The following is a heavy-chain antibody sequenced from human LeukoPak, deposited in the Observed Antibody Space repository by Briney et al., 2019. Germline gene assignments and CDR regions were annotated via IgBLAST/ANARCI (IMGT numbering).Heavy chain of an antibody. J-gene: IGHJ6*04. CDR2: IKQDRSEK. Sequence: PGGSLRLSCAASGFTFSNYWMNWVRQAPGKGLEWVANIKQDRSEKYYVDSVKGRFTISRDNAKNSLYLQMNSLRAEDTAVYYCAELGITMIEGVWGKGTTVTISS. D-gene: IGHD3-22*01. CDR3: AELGITMIEGV. CDR1: GFTFSNYW. V-gene: IGHV3-7*01.